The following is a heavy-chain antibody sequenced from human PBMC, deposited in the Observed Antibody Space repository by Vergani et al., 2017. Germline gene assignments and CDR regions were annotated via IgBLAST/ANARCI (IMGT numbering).Heavy chain of an antibody. J-gene: IGHJ3*02. Sequence: QVQLVQSGAEVKKPGSSVKVSCKASGYTLTELSMHWVRQAPGKGLEWMGGFDPEDGETIYAQKFQGRVTMTEDTSTDTAYMELSSLRSEDTAVYYCATKGGYYYDSSGRNAFDIWGQGTMVTVSS. D-gene: IGHD3-22*01. CDR1: GYTLTELS. CDR3: ATKGGYYYDSSGRNAFDI. V-gene: IGHV1-24*01. CDR2: FDPEDGET.